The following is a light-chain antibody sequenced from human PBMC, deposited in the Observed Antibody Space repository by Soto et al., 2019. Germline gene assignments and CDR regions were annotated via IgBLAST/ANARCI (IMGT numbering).Light chain of an antibody. CDR3: QQFSSYPLT. V-gene: IGKV3-20*01. Sequence: EFVLTQSPGTLSLSPGERATLSCRASQTVRNNYLAWYQQKPGQAPRLLIYDASSRATGIPDRFSGGGSGTDFTRTIGRLAPVDFGVYYYQQFSSYPLTFGGVTKVDIK. CDR1: QTVRNNY. J-gene: IGKJ4*01. CDR2: DAS.